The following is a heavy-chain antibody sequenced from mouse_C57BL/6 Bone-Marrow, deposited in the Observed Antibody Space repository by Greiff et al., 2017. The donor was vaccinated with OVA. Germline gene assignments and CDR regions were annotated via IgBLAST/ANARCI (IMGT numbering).Heavy chain of an antibody. Sequence: QVQLKESGPGILQSSQTLSLTCSFSGFSLSTSGMGVSWIRQPSGKGLEWLAHIYWDDDKRYNPSLKSRLTISKDTSRNQVFLKITSVDTADTATYYCARREVIYYSNYVGFFAYWGQGTLVTVSA. J-gene: IGHJ3*01. CDR2: IYWDDDK. CDR1: GFSLSTSGMG. D-gene: IGHD2-5*01. V-gene: IGHV8-12*01. CDR3: ARREVIYYSNYVGFFAY.